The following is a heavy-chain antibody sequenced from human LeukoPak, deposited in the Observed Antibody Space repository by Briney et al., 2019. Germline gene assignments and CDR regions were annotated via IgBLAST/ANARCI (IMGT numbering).Heavy chain of an antibody. Sequence: SETLSLTCTVSGGSIGSGGYYWSWIRQPPGKGLEWIGYIYHSGSTYYNPSLKSRVTMSIDTSKSQFSLKLSSVTAADTAMYYCARGQEEWEAPRRAVNFDYWGRGTLVTVSS. V-gene: IGHV4-30-2*01. CDR2: IYHSGST. CDR3: ARGQEEWEAPRRAVNFDY. CDR1: GGSIGSGGYY. J-gene: IGHJ4*02. D-gene: IGHD1-26*01.